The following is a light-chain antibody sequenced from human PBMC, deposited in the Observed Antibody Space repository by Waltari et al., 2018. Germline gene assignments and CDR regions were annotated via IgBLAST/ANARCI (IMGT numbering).Light chain of an antibody. CDR2: GTS. V-gene: IGKV3-20*01. Sequence: EIVLTQSPGTLSLSPGERATLSCRASQSVSTTYLAWYQQRPGQTPRLLIYGTSNRATGTPDRFSGSGSGTDFILTISRLEPEDFAVYYCQRYGNSPRVTFGGGTKVEIK. CDR3: QRYGNSPRVT. CDR1: QSVSTTY. J-gene: IGKJ4*01.